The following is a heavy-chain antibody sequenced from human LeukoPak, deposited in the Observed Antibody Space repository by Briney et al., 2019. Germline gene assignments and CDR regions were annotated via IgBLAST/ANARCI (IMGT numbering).Heavy chain of an antibody. CDR2: INPNSGGT. CDR1: RYTFTGYY. V-gene: IGHV1-2*02. Sequence: GASVKVSCKASRYTFTGYYMHWVRQAPGQGLEWMGWINPNSGGTNYAQKFQGRVTMTRDTSISTAYMELSRLRSDDTAVYYCARDRRYCSSTSCYRSYNWFDPWGQGTLVTVSS. D-gene: IGHD2-2*01. J-gene: IGHJ5*02. CDR3: ARDRRYCSSTSCYRSYNWFDP.